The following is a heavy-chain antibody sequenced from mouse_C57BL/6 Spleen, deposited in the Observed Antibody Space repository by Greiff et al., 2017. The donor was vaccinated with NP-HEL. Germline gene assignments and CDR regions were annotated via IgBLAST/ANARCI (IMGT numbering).Heavy chain of an antibody. CDR3: ARRADTSGYFDV. CDR1: GFSLSTSGMG. J-gene: IGHJ1*03. V-gene: IGHV8-12*01. CDR2: IYGGDDK. Sequence: QVTLKVCGPGILQSSQTLSLTCSFSGFSLSTSGMGVSWIRQPSGLGLEWLAHIYGGDDKRYNPSLKSRLTIPKDTSRNQVFLMITSEDTADTATYYCARRADTSGYFDVWGTGTTVTVSS.